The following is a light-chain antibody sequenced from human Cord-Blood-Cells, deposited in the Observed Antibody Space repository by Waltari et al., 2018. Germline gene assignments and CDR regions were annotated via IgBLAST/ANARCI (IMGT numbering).Light chain of an antibody. CDR2: EVS. J-gene: IGLJ1*01. CDR1: SSDVGGYNY. CDR3: SSYAGSNNYV. V-gene: IGLV2-8*01. Sequence: QSALTQPPSASGSPGQSVTISCTGTSSDVGGYNYLSWYQQHPGKAPKLMIYEVSKRPSGVPDRFSGSKSGNTASLTVSGLQAEDDADYYCSSYAGSNNYVLGTGTKVTVL.